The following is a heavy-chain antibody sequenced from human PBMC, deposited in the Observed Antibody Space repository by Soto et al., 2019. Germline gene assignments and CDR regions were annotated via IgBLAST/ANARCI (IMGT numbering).Heavy chain of an antibody. D-gene: IGHD3-9*01. CDR2: IIPIFGTA. CDR1: GGTFSSYA. Sequence: SVKVSCKASGGTFSSYAISWVRQAPGQGLEWMGGIIPIFGTADYAQKFQGRVTITADESTSTAYMELSSLRSEDTAVYYCAMLSSYILTGYYAYYFDYPAQRNLVPGSS. V-gene: IGHV1-69*13. J-gene: IGHJ4*02. CDR3: AMLSSYILTGYYAYYFDY.